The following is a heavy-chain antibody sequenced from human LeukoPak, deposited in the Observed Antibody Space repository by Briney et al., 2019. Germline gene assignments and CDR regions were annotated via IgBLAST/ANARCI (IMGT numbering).Heavy chain of an antibody. CDR3: ARGGAAAGIDAFDI. V-gene: IGHV3-21*01. D-gene: IGHD6-13*01. J-gene: IGHJ3*02. Sequence: PGGSLRLSCAGSGFTFSSYYMNWVRQAPGKGLEWVSSISSSSSYIYYADSVKGRFTISRDNAKNPLYLQMNSLRAEDTAVYYCARGGAAAGIDAFDIWGHGTMVTVSS. CDR1: GFTFSSYY. CDR2: ISSSSSYI.